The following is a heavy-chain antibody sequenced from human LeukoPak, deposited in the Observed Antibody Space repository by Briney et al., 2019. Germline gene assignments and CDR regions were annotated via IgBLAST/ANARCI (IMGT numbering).Heavy chain of an antibody. J-gene: IGHJ6*02. V-gene: IGHV4-59*01. Sequence: SETLSLTCTVSGASISSYYWSWIRQPPGKGLEWIGYIYYTGSTNYNPSLKSRVTISADTSKNQFSLRLTSVTAADTAVYYCAKMAGYSSFYYYYGMDVWGQGTTVTVSS. CDR3: AKMAGYSSFYYYYGMDV. CDR1: GASISSYY. D-gene: IGHD6-13*01. CDR2: IYYTGST.